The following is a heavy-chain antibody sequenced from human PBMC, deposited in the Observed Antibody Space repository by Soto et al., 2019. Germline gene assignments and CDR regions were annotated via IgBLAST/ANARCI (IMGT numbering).Heavy chain of an antibody. D-gene: IGHD3-22*01. CDR1: GYTFTSYG. CDR2: ISAYNGNT. Sequence: ASVKVSCKASGYTFTSYGISWVRQAPGQGLEWMGWISAYNGNTNYAQKLQGRVTMTTDTSTSTAYMELRSLRSDDTAVYYCARTELYYDSGGYYPFEYWGQGTLVTVSS. V-gene: IGHV1-18*04. CDR3: ARTELYYDSGGYYPFEY. J-gene: IGHJ4*02.